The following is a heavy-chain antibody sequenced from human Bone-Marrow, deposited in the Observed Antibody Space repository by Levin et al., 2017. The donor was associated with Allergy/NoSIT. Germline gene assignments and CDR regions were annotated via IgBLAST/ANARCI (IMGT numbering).Heavy chain of an antibody. D-gene: IGHD6-6*01. V-gene: IGHV3-30*01. CDR3: ARSLVVMPAALDL. CDR1: GFNFKTWP. Sequence: GGSLRLSCAGSGFNFKTWPMHWVRQSPDKRFEWLAVMSLDGGQIHYADSVKGRFTISRDNSKNTLFLQMNSLRPEDTGTYFCARSLVVMPAALDLWGQGTLVTVSS. J-gene: IGHJ5*02. CDR2: MSLDGGQI.